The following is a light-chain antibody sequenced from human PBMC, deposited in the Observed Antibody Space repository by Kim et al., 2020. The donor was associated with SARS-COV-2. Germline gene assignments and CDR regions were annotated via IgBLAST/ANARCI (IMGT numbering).Light chain of an antibody. CDR1: SLRTHY. J-gene: IGLJ3*02. Sequence: SSELTQDPAVSVALGQTVSITCQGDSLRTHYATWYQQKPGQAPIPVIFGKNKRPSGIPERFSGSSSGTTSSLTITGAQAEDEAEYYCNSWDSRADHPVFGGGTQLTVL. CDR2: GKN. CDR3: NSWDSRADHPV. V-gene: IGLV3-19*02.